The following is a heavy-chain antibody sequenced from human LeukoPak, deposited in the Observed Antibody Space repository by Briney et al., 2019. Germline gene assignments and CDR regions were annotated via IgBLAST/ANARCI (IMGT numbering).Heavy chain of an antibody. D-gene: IGHD3-22*01. J-gene: IGHJ4*02. CDR3: ARAPERTVISYFDY. V-gene: IGHV1-69*05. CDR1: GGTFSSYA. Sequence: ASVKVSCKASGGTFSSYAISWVRQAPGQGLEWMGRIIPIFGTANYAQKFQGRVTITTDESTSTAYMELSSLRSEDTAVYYCARAPERTVISYFDYWGQGTLVTVSS. CDR2: IIPIFGTA.